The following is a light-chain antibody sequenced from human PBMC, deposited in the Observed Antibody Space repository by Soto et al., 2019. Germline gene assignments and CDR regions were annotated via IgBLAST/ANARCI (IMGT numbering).Light chain of an antibody. Sequence: QSALTQPASVFGSPGQSITISCTGTSSDVGGYNFVSWYQQLPGKAPKLMIYEVTSRPSGVSDRFSGSKSGSTASLTISGLQAEDEADYHCTSYTSNTALVFGTRTKLTVL. J-gene: IGLJ1*01. CDR3: TSYTSNTALV. V-gene: IGLV2-14*03. CDR2: EVT. CDR1: SSDVGGYNF.